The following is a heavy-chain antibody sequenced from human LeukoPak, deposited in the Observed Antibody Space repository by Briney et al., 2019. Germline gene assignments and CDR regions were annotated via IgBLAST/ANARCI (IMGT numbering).Heavy chain of an antibody. D-gene: IGHD6-13*01. CDR3: ARTGALTAAAGGGMDV. J-gene: IGHJ6*02. CDR1: GGTFSSYA. Sequence: GASVKVSCKASGGTFSSYAISWVRQAPGQGLEWMGGIIPIFGTANYAQKFQGRVTITADESTSTAYMELSSLRSEDTAVYYCARTGALTAAAGGGMDVWGQGTTVTVSS. V-gene: IGHV1-69*13. CDR2: IIPIFGTA.